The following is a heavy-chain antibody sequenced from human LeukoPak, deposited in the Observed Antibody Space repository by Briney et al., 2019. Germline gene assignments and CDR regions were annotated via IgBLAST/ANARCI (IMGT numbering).Heavy chain of an antibody. CDR1: GYTFTSYY. J-gene: IGHJ6*02. CDR3: ARDGDLLRYFDWPPWDYYYYGMDV. CDR2: INPSGGST. V-gene: IGHV1-46*01. D-gene: IGHD3-9*01. Sequence: ASVKVSCKASGYTFTSYYMHWVRQARGQGLEWMGIINPSGGSTSYAQKFQGRVTMTRDTPTSTVYMELSSLRSEDTAAYYCARDGDLLRYFDWPPWDYYYYGMDVWGQGTTVTVSS.